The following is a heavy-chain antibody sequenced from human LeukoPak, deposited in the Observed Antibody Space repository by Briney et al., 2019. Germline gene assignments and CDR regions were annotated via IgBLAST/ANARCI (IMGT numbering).Heavy chain of an antibody. D-gene: IGHD3-22*01. CDR1: GFTFSDYY. CDR3: ARGIYDSSGYYTASHFDY. J-gene: IGHJ4*02. Sequence: GGSLRLSCAASGFTFSDYYMTWIRQAPGKGLEWVSYISSSGSTIYYADSVQGRFTISRDNAKNSLYLQMNSLRAEDTAVYYCARGIYDSSGYYTASHFDYWGQGTLVTVSS. CDR2: ISSSGSTI. V-gene: IGHV3-11*01.